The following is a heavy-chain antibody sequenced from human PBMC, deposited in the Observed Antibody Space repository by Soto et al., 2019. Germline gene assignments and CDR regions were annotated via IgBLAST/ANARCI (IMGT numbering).Heavy chain of an antibody. CDR2: INSDGSNT. V-gene: IGHV3-74*01. CDR3: ARVRGQIYGMDV. CDR1: GFTFSSYW. Sequence: PGGSLRLSCAASGFTFSSYWMHWVRQAPGKGLVWVSRINSDGSNTSYADSVKGRFTISRDNAKNTLYLQMNSLRAEDTAVYYCARVRGQIYGMDVWGQGTTVTVSS. J-gene: IGHJ6*02. D-gene: IGHD3-10*01.